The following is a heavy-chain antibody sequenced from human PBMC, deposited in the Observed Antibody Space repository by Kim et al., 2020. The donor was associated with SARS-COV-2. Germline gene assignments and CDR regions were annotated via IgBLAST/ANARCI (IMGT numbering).Heavy chain of an antibody. D-gene: IGHD5-12*01. CDR2: ISSSSSTI. J-gene: IGHJ4*02. V-gene: IGHV3-48*02. CDR1: GFTFSSYS. Sequence: GGSLRLSCAASGFTFSSYSMNWVRQAPGKGLEWVSYISSSSSTIYYADSVKGRFTISRDNAKNSLYLQMNSLRDEDTAVYYCATAGYSGYDPVLDCSYWGQGTLVTVSS. CDR3: ATAGYSGYDPVLDCSY.